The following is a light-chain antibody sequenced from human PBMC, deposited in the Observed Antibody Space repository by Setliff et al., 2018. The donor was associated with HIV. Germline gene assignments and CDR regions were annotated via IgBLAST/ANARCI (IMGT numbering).Light chain of an antibody. CDR2: DVS. J-gene: IGLJ1*01. V-gene: IGLV2-14*01. CDR3: SSYTSSSPYV. Sequence: LTQPASVSGSPGQSITISCTGTSSDVGGYNYVSWYQQHPGKAPKLMIYDVSSRLSGVSNRFSGSKSGNTASLTISGLQAEDEADYYCSSYTSSSPYVFGTGTKGTV. CDR1: SSDVGGYNY.